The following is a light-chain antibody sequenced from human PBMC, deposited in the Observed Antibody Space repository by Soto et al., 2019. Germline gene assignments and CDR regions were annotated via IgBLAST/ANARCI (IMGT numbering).Light chain of an antibody. CDR1: SSNIGAGYD. Sequence: QPVLTQPPSVSGAPGQRVTISCTGSSSNIGAGYDVQWYQQLPGTAPKLLIYGNSQRPSGVPDRFSGSKSGTSASLAITGLQAEDEADYYCQSYDSSLSGSYVFGTGTKLTVL. CDR2: GNS. J-gene: IGLJ1*01. CDR3: QSYDSSLSGSYV. V-gene: IGLV1-40*01.